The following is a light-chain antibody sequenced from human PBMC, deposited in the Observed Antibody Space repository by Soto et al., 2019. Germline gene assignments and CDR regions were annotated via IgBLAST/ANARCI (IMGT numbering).Light chain of an antibody. CDR3: QQYKNLIT. CDR1: QSVSSY. V-gene: IGKV3-15*01. J-gene: IGKJ5*01. CDR2: GAS. Sequence: ETVMTQSPATLSVSPGEKATLSCRASQSVSSYLAWYQQKPGQAPRLLIYGASTRATGIPARFSGSGSGTEFTLTISSLQSEDFAVYYCQQYKNLITFGQGTRLEIK.